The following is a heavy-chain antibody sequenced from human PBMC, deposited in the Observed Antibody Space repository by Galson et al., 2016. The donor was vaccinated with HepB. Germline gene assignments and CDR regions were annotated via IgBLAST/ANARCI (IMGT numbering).Heavy chain of an antibody. CDR3: VRDRRQLWLERYGMDV. V-gene: IGHV3-74*01. J-gene: IGHJ6*02. D-gene: IGHD5-18*01. Sequence: SLRLSCAASGFAFSYYWMHWVRQAPGKGLVWVSHTKSDGSNTYYADSVKGRFPNSRDNAKNTLYLQMNSLRAEDTAVYYCVRDRRQLWLERYGMDVWGQGTTVTVSS. CDR2: TKSDGSNT. CDR1: GFAFSYYW.